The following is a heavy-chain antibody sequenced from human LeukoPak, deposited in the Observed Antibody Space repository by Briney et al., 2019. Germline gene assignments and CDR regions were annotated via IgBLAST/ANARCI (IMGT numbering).Heavy chain of an antibody. Sequence: PSETLSLTCTVSGRSISSYYWSWIRQPPGKGLEWMGYVYYSGSTNYNPSLKSRVTISVDTSKHQFSLKLSSATAADTAVYYCARVYYDSSGYYDYYFDYWGQGTLVTVSS. J-gene: IGHJ4*02. V-gene: IGHV4-59*01. CDR1: GRSISSYY. CDR2: VYYSGST. D-gene: IGHD3-22*01. CDR3: ARVYYDSSGYYDYYFDY.